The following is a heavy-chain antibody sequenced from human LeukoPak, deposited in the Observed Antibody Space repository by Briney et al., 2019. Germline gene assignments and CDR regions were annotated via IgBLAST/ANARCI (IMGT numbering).Heavy chain of an antibody. CDR1: GGSISGDH. V-gene: IGHV4-59*08. Sequence: PSETLSLTCTVSGGSISGDHWNWIRQPPGQGLEWIGYIYYSGNTNYNPPLKSRVTISVDTSKNQFSLKLNSVTAADTAVYYCARRNDFGIWGQGTMVTVSS. CDR3: ARRNDFGI. CDR2: IYYSGNT. J-gene: IGHJ3*02.